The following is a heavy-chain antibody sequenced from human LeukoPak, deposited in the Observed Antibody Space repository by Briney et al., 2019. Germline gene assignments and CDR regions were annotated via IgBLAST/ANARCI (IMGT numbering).Heavy chain of an antibody. Sequence: GGSLRLSCAASGFTFSSYSMHWVRQAPGKGLEWVAVIFSNGGDKYYADSVKGRFTISRDISKNTLSLQMNSLRAEDTAVYFCAREGLPPGYYGSGSTFDYWGQGTLVTVSS. CDR1: GFTFSSYS. D-gene: IGHD3-10*01. CDR3: AREGLPPGYYGSGSTFDY. J-gene: IGHJ4*02. V-gene: IGHV3-30*04. CDR2: IFSNGGDK.